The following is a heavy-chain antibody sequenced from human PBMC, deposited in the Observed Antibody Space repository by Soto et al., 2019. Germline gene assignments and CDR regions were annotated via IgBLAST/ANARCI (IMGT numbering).Heavy chain of an antibody. CDR2: ISYDGNNK. CDR3: AKDHYPPGSALNWEVNWFDA. Sequence: QVQLVESGGGVVQPGRSLRLSCAASGFTFSDYTIHWVRQAPGKGLEWVAVISYDGNNKKYADSVEGRFTISRDNSKNTLYLQLNRLRDEDTAVYYCAKDHYPPGSALNWEVNWFDAWGQGTLVTVSS. CDR1: GFTFSDYT. D-gene: IGHD3-10*01. J-gene: IGHJ5*02. V-gene: IGHV3-30-3*01.